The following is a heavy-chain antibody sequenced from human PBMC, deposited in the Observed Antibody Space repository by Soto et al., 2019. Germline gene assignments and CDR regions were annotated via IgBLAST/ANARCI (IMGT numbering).Heavy chain of an antibody. J-gene: IGHJ5*02. CDR1: GGTFSSYA. D-gene: IGHD6-13*01. V-gene: IGHV1-69*12. CDR2: IIPIFGTA. Sequence: QVQLVQSGAEVKKPGSSVKVSCKASGGTFSSYAISWVRQAPGQGLEWMGGIIPIFGTANYAQKFQGRVTITADESTSTAYMERSSLRSEDTAVYYCASPKVYSSSWSNWFDPWGQGTLVTVSS. CDR3: ASPKVYSSSWSNWFDP.